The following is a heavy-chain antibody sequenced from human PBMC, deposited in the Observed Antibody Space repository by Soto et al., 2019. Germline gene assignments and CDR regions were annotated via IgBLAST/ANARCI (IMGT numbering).Heavy chain of an antibody. CDR3: AIFSSGRGYYYYGMDV. CDR2: INPNSGGT. J-gene: IGHJ6*02. V-gene: IGHV1-2*04. CDR1: GYTFTGYY. Sequence: QVQLVQSGAEVKKPGASVKVSCKASGYTFTGYYMHWVRQAPGQGLEWMGWINPNSGGTNYAQKFQGWVTLTRDTSISTAYMELSRLRSDDTAVYYCAIFSSGRGYYYYGMDVWGQGTTVTVSS. D-gene: IGHD6-19*01.